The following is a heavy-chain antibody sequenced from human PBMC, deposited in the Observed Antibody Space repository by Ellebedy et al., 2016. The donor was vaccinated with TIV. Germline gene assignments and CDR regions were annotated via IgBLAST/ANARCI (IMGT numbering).Heavy chain of an antibody. Sequence: GSLRLSXAVYGGSFSGYYWSWIRQPPGKGLEWIGEINHSGSTNYNPSLKSRVTISVDTSKNQFSLKLSSVTAADTAVYYCARGRGAVAYFDYWGQGTLVTVSS. CDR2: INHSGST. CDR1: GGSFSGYY. CDR3: ARGRGAVAYFDY. J-gene: IGHJ4*02. D-gene: IGHD6-19*01. V-gene: IGHV4-34*01.